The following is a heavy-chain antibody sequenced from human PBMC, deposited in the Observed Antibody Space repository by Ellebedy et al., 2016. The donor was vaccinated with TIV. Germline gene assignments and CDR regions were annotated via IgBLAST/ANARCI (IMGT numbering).Heavy chain of an antibody. CDR3: ARYSGSGTYYRNGKDV. CDR2: VSAYSGNT. Sequence: AASVKVSCKSSGYTFIDYGISWVRQAPGQGLDWMGWVSAYSGNTNYADNLQGRVTMTTDTSTDTAYLELRSLRSDETAVYYCARYSGSGTYYRNGKDVWGQGTTVTVSS. CDR1: GYTFIDYG. V-gene: IGHV1-18*01. D-gene: IGHD3-10*01. J-gene: IGHJ6*02.